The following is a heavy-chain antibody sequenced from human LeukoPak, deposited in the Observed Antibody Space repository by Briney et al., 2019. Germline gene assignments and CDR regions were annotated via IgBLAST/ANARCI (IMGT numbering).Heavy chain of an antibody. D-gene: IGHD6-13*01. Sequence: PGGSLRLSCAASGFTFSSYAMHWVRQAPGKGLEWVAVISYDGSNKYYADSVKGRFTISRDNSKNTLYLQMNSLRAEDTAVYYCARTVDSSSWYYYYYYYMDVWGKGTTVTVSS. CDR3: ARTVDSSSWYYYYYYYMDV. J-gene: IGHJ6*03. CDR1: GFTFSSYA. CDR2: ISYDGSNK. V-gene: IGHV3-30*04.